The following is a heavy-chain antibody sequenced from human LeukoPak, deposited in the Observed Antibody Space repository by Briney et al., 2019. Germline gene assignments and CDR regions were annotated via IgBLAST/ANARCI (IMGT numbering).Heavy chain of an antibody. CDR2: ISSSSSYI. V-gene: IGHV3-21*01. CDR3: ARDSITMVRGVIGY. D-gene: IGHD3-10*01. J-gene: IGHJ4*02. Sequence: PGGSLRLSCAASGFTFSSYSMNWVHQAPGKGLEWVSSISSSSSYIYYADSVKGRFTISRDNAKNSLYLQMNSLRAEDTAVYYCARDSITMVRGVIGYWGQGTLVTVSS. CDR1: GFTFSSYS.